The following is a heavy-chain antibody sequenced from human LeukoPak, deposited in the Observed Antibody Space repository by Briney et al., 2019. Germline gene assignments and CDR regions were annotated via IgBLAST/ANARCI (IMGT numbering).Heavy chain of an antibody. Sequence: GGSLRLSCAASGFGFTNAWMSWVRQAPGKGLEWVGRIKSKGDGETTDYAAPVKGRFTMSRDDAKATLYLQINSLITEDTAVYYCTTGLGITMIRGVIVYWGQGTLVTVSS. D-gene: IGHD3-10*01. V-gene: IGHV3-15*01. J-gene: IGHJ4*02. CDR2: IKSKGDGETT. CDR1: GFGFTNAW. CDR3: TTGLGITMIRGVIVY.